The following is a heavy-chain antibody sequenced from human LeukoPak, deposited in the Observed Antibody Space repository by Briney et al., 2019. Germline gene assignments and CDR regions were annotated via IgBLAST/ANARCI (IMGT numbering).Heavy chain of an antibody. J-gene: IGHJ4*02. CDR3: ARGECSGGSCYYDY. CDR2: IYYSGST. CDR1: GYSISISYY. Sequence: SETLSLTCSVSGYSISISYYWGWIRQPPGKGLEWIGDIYYSGSTYYNPSLKSRVTISVDTSKNQFSLKLSSVTAADTAVYYCARGECSGGSCYYDYWGQGTLVTVSS. V-gene: IGHV4-38-2*02. D-gene: IGHD2-15*01.